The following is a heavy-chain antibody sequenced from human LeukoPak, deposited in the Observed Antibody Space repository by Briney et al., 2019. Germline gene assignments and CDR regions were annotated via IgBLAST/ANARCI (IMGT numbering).Heavy chain of an antibody. CDR1: GFTFSSYA. J-gene: IGHJ6*02. Sequence: PGGSLRLSCAASGFTFSSYAMSWVRQAPGKGLEWVSVIYSGGSTYYADSVKGRFTISRHNSKNTLYLQMNSLRAEDTAVYYCARDRSDYYYGMDVWGQGTTVTVSS. CDR2: IYSGGST. V-gene: IGHV3-53*04. D-gene: IGHD3-16*02. CDR3: ARDRSDYYYGMDV.